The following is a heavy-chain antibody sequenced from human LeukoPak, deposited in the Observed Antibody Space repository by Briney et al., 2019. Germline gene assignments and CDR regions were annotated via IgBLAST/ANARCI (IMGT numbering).Heavy chain of an antibody. CDR3: ARGLMPYYYYYMDV. J-gene: IGHJ6*03. D-gene: IGHD2-2*01. CDR2: ISSSSSTI. V-gene: IGHV3-48*01. CDR1: GFTFSSYS. Sequence: SGGSLRLSCAASGFTFSSYSMNWVRQAPGKGLEWVSYISSSSSTIYYAESVKGRFTISRDNAKNSLYLQMNSLRAEDTAVYYCARGLMPYYYYYMDVWGKGTTVAVSS.